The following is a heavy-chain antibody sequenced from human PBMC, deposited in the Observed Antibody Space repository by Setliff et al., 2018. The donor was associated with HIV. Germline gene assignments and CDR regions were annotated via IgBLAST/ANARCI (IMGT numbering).Heavy chain of an antibody. CDR2: ISSSGSTI. V-gene: IGHV3-48*04. Sequence: AGGSLRLSCAASGFTFDRYWMHWVRQAPGKGLEWVSYISSSGSTIYYADSVKGRFTISRDNAKNSLYLQMNSLRAEDTAVYYCAKDEREALVNFFDAFDIWGQGTVVTVSS. J-gene: IGHJ3*02. D-gene: IGHD2-21*01. CDR1: GFTFDRYW. CDR3: AKDEREALVNFFDAFDI.